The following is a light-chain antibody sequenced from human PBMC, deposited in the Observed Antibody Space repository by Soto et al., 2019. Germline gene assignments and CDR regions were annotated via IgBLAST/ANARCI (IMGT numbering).Light chain of an antibody. CDR2: DTS. Sequence: EVVMTQSPATLSVSPGEGVTLSCRANQGIGDTLAWYQHKPGQTPRLLIYDTSTRATGVPARFSGSGSGTDFSLTISRLEPEDFAVYYCQQYDTSPRTFGQGTKVDIK. CDR3: QQYDTSPRT. V-gene: IGKV3-15*01. J-gene: IGKJ1*01. CDR1: QGIGDT.